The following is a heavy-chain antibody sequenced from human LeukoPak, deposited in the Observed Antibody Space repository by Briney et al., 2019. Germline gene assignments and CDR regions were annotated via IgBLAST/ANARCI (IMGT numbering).Heavy chain of an antibody. D-gene: IGHD6-6*01. V-gene: IGHV4-61*02. CDR2: IYTSGST. CDR1: GGSISSGSYY. J-gene: IGHJ6*03. CDR3: ARGLSSSSSGSVFYYCYYYMDV. Sequence: SETLSLTCTVSGGSISSGSYYWSWIRQPAGKGLEWIGRIYTSGSTNYNPSLKSRVTISVDTSKNQFSLKLSSVTAADTAVYYCARGLSSSSSGSVFYYCYYYMDVWGKGTTVTVSS.